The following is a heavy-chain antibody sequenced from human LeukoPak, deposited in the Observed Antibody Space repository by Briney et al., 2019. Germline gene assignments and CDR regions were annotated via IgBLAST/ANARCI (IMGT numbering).Heavy chain of an antibody. CDR1: GYTIASHD. Sequence: ASAKVSCKASGYTIASHDIIWVRQATGQGLEYMGWLHTDNDDAGYAEKFQGRVNLAKDTSTGTAYMELSSLTFDDTAVYYCARGGTAAKTSGFDHWGRGTQVTVSA. CDR3: ARGGTAAKTSGFDH. CDR2: LHTDNDDA. J-gene: IGHJ4*01. D-gene: IGHD6-13*01. V-gene: IGHV1-8*01.